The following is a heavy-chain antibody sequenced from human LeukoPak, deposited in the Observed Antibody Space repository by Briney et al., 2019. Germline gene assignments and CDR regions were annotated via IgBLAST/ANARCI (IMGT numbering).Heavy chain of an antibody. Sequence: GGSLRLSCAASGFTFSNYGMHWVRQAPGKGLEWVSVISYDGSNKYYADSVKGRFTISRDNSKNTLYLQMNSLRAEDTAMYYCARNSGSAALWGQGTLVTVSS. CDR3: ARNSGSAAL. CDR2: ISYDGSNK. J-gene: IGHJ4*02. D-gene: IGHD2-15*01. CDR1: GFTFSNYG. V-gene: IGHV3-30*03.